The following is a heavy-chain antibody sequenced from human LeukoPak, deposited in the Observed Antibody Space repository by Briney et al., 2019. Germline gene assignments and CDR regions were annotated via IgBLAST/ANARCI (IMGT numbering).Heavy chain of an antibody. CDR3: ARGVYGDYVGVDY. D-gene: IGHD4-17*01. CDR2: INHSGST. CDR1: GGSFSGYY. J-gene: IGHJ4*02. V-gene: IGHV4-34*01. Sequence: SETLSLTCAVYGGSFSGYYWSWIRQPPGKGLEWIGEINHSGSTNYNPSLKSRVTISVDTSKNQFSLKLSSVTAADTAVYYCARGVYGDYVGVDYWGQGTLVTVSS.